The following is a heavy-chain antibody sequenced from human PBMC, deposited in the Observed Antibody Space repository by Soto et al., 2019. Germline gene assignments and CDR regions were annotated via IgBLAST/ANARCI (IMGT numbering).Heavy chain of an antibody. J-gene: IGHJ4*02. CDR2: IIPTFGTP. CDR3: ASERSAQYFDF. V-gene: IGHV1-69*06. Sequence: QVQLVQSGTVVQRRGSSVKVSCQASGGTFSSHGMAWVRQAPGQGLEWMGGIIPTFGTPTYAPKFQGRVTITADKSTNTAYMALSSLRSEDTGVFYCASERSAQYFDFWGQGTLITVSS. CDR1: GGTFSSHG. D-gene: IGHD1-26*01.